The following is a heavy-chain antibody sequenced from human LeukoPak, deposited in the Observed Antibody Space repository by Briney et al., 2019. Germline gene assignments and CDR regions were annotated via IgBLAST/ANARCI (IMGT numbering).Heavy chain of an antibody. J-gene: IGHJ6*03. V-gene: IGHV3-21*01. CDR3: ARVRYYSKLVYYYYMDV. D-gene: IGHD4-11*01. Sequence: GGSLRLSCAASGFTFSSYSMNWVRQAPGKGLEWVSSISSSSSYIYYADSVKGRFTISRDNAKNSLYLQMNSLRAEDTAVYYCARVRYYSKLVYYYYMDVWGKGTTVTVSS. CDR1: GFTFSSYS. CDR2: ISSSSSYI.